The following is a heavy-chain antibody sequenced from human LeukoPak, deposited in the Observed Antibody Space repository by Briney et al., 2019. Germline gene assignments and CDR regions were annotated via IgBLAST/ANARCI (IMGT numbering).Heavy chain of an antibody. D-gene: IGHD4-17*01. CDR3: AKGGDYGDYDWYFDL. CDR1: GFTFSSYG. J-gene: IGHJ2*01. Sequence: GGSLRLSCAASGFTFSSYGMHWVRRAPGKGLEWVAVISYDGSNKYYADSVKGRFTISRDNSKNTLYLQMNSLRAEDTAVYYCAKGGDYGDYDWYFDLWGRGTLVTVSS. CDR2: ISYDGSNK. V-gene: IGHV3-30*18.